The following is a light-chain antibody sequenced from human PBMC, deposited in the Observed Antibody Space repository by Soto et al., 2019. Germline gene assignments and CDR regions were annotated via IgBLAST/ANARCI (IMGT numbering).Light chain of an antibody. CDR1: QSVSSSF. V-gene: IGKV3-20*01. Sequence: EIVLTQSPGTLSVSPGERATLSCRTSQSVSSSFVAWFQQKPGQAPRLLIFGTSSRATGIPDRFSGSGSGTDFTLTISRLEPEDFAVYYCQQYGSSALTFGGGTKVDI. CDR2: GTS. J-gene: IGKJ4*01. CDR3: QQYGSSALT.